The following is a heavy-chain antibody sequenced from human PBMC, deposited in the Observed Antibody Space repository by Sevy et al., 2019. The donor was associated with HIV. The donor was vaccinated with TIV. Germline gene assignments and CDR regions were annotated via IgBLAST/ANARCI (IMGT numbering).Heavy chain of an antibody. CDR3: AREVGGFNWRPYYFDS. D-gene: IGHD3-3*01. CDR2: IKQDESEK. J-gene: IGHJ4*02. Sequence: GGSLRLSCAASGFTFSDYWMSWVRQTPGRGLEWVATIKQDESEKYYMDSVKGRFAISRDNSKNSVSLQMNGLRVEDTALYYCAREVGGFNWRPYYFDSWGQGTLVTVSS. V-gene: IGHV3-7*01. CDR1: GFTFSDYW.